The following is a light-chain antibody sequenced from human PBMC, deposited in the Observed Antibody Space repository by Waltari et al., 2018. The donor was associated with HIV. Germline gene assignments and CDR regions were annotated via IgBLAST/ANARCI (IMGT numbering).Light chain of an antibody. Sequence: QSVLTQPPSASATPGQRLAISCSGSSSNLGPNHVNWHQYLPGTAPKLLIFGDNQRPSGVPDRFSGSKSGTSASLAISGLQSDDEGDYFCAVWDDSLGGSYVFGSGTKVTVL. J-gene: IGLJ1*01. CDR3: AVWDDSLGGSYV. CDR1: SSNLGPNH. CDR2: GDN. V-gene: IGLV1-44*01.